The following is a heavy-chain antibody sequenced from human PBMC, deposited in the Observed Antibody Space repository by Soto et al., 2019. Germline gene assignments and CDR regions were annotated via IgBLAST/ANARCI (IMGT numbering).Heavy chain of an antibody. CDR1: GGSISSGGYS. D-gene: IGHD2-15*01. V-gene: IGHV4-30-2*01. CDR2: IYHSGST. Sequence: QLQLQESGSGLVKPSQTLSLTCAVSGGSISSGGYSWSWIRQPPGKGLEWIGYIYHSGSTYYNPSPXGXVXIXXDRAKNQFSLKLSSVTAADTAVYYCARGQVVAAQHWGQGTLVTVSS. CDR3: ARGQVVAAQH. J-gene: IGHJ4*02.